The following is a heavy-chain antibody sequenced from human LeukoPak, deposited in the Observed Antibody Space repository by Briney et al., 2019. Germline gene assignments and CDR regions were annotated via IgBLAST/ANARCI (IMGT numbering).Heavy chain of an antibody. Sequence: GESLKISCKGSGYSFTSYWIGWVRQMPGKGLEWMGIIYPGDSDTRYSPSFQGQVTISADKSISTAYLQWSSLKASDTAMYYCARRVGYYDSTSSDYFDYWGQGTLVTVSS. D-gene: IGHD3-22*01. J-gene: IGHJ4*02. CDR2: IYPGDSDT. CDR3: ARRVGYYDSTSSDYFDY. CDR1: GYSFTSYW. V-gene: IGHV5-51*01.